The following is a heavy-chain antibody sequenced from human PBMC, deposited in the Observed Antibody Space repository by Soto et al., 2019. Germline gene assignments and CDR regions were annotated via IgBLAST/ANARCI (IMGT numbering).Heavy chain of an antibody. J-gene: IGHJ4*02. CDR1: GFPFSGYA. V-gene: IGHV3-23*01. CDR3: AKDPSSGWYPSSGY. CDR2: ISGSGGST. Sequence: GRSLRLCCSAAGFPFSGYAISWVRQAPGKGLEWVSAISGSGGSTYYADSVKGRFTISRDNSKNTLYLQMNSLRAEDTAVYYCAKDPSSGWYPSSGYWGQGT. D-gene: IGHD6-19*01.